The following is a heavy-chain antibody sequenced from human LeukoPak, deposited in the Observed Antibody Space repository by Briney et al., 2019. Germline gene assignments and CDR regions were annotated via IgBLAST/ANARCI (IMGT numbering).Heavy chain of an antibody. V-gene: IGHV4-39*07. J-gene: IGHJ3*02. CDR1: GGSISSSSYY. CDR2: IYYSGST. CDR3: ASAAVADLGDAFDI. D-gene: IGHD6-25*01. Sequence: SETLSLTCTVSGGSISSSSYYWGWIRQPPGKGLEWIGSIYYSGSTYYNPSLKSRVTISVDTSKNQFSLKLSSVTAADTAVYYCASAAVADLGDAFDIWGQETMVTVSS.